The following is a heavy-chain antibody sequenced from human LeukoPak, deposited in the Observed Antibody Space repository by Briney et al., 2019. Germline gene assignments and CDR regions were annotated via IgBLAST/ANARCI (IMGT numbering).Heavy chain of an antibody. Sequence: GGSLRLSCAASRFTFSNYWMSWVRQPPGKGLEWVANINQGGSGEYYLNSVKGRFTISRDNAKNSLYLQMNSLRADDTAIYYCVRDGSGYDYWGQGTLVTVSS. CDR3: VRDGSGYDY. D-gene: IGHD6-19*01. CDR2: INQGGSGE. CDR1: RFTFSNYW. J-gene: IGHJ4*02. V-gene: IGHV3-7*05.